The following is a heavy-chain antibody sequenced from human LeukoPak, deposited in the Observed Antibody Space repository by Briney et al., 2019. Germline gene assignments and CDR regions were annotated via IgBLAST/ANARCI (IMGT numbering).Heavy chain of an antibody. Sequence: SETLSLTCTVSGGSISSYYWSWIRQPPGKGLEWIGYIYYSGSTNYNPSLKSRVTISVDTSKNQFSLKLSSVTAADTAVYYCARDYCSGGSCYPMGQGTLVTVSS. J-gene: IGHJ5*02. D-gene: IGHD2-15*01. V-gene: IGHV4-59*12. CDR3: ARDYCSGGSCYP. CDR1: GGSISSYY. CDR2: IYYSGST.